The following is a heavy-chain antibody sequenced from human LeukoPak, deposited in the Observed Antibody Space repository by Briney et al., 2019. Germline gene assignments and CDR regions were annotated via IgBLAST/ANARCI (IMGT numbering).Heavy chain of an antibody. V-gene: IGHV4-34*01. CDR1: GGSFSGYH. J-gene: IGHJ4*02. Sequence: SETLSLTCAVYGGSFSGYHWSWIRQPPGKGLEWIGEINHSGSTNYNPSLKSRVTISVDTSKNQFSLKLSSVTAADTAVYYCARDSGYSRKIDYWGQGTLVTVSS. D-gene: IGHD5-18*01. CDR3: ARDSGYSRKIDY. CDR2: INHSGST.